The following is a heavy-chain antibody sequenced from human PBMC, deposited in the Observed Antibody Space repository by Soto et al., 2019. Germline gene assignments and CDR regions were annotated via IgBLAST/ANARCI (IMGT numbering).Heavy chain of an antibody. Sequence: QAQLEQSGGEVKKPGSSVKVSCKASRVAFSRFIVSWVRQAPGLGLEWVGGIIPIFGTANYAQKFQGRVTITADESTSTSYWEVDNLGSEDRAVYYWAKVRYSSPMGYYYGMVFWGQGTTFTVSS. V-gene: IGHV1-69*01. CDR2: IIPIFGTA. CDR1: RVAFSRFI. D-gene: IGHD6-19*01. J-gene: IGHJ6*02. CDR3: AKVRYSSPMGYYYGMVF.